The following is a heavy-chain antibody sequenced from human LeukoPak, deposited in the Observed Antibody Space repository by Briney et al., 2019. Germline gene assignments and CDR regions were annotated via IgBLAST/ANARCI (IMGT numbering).Heavy chain of an antibody. D-gene: IGHD6-6*01. CDR2: IYYSGST. V-gene: IGHV4-59*01. Sequence: PSETLSLTCTVSGGSISSYYWSWIRQPPGKGLEWIGYIYYSGSTNYNPSLKSRVTISVDTSKNQFSLKLSSVTAADTAVYYCAREAGDSGSHLDYWGQGTLVTVSS. J-gene: IGHJ4*02. CDR1: GGSISSYY. CDR3: AREAGDSGSHLDY.